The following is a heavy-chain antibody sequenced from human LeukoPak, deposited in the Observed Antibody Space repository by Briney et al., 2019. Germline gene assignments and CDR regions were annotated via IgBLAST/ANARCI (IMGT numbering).Heavy chain of an antibody. CDR2: IIPIFGTA. CDR1: GGTFSSYA. J-gene: IGHJ4*02. Sequence: GASVKVSCKASGGTFSSYAISWVRQAPGQGLEWMEGIIPIFGTANYAQKFQGRVTITADESTSTAYMELSSLRSEDTAVYYCARTSAGSYYFDYWGQGTLVTVSS. CDR3: ARTSAGSYYFDY. D-gene: IGHD3-10*01. V-gene: IGHV1-69*01.